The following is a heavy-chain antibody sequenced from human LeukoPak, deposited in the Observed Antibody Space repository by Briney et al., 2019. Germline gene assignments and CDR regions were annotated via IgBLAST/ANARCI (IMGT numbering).Heavy chain of an antibody. Sequence: GGSLRLSCAASGFTFSSYWMSWVRQAPGKGLEWVSYISSSGSTIYYADSVKGRFTISRDNAKNSLYLQMNSLRAEDTAVYYCARPDYSNPGYYYYYMDVWGKGTTVTVSS. CDR2: ISSSGSTI. CDR1: GFTFSSYW. V-gene: IGHV3-48*04. J-gene: IGHJ6*03. CDR3: ARPDYSNPGYYYYYMDV. D-gene: IGHD4-11*01.